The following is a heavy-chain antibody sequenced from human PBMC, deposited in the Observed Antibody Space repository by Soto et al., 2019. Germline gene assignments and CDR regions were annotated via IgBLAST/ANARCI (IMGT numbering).Heavy chain of an antibody. CDR3: ARARLRIAARHLDY. CDR1: GYTFTSYG. CDR2: ISAYNGNT. J-gene: IGHJ4*02. D-gene: IGHD6-6*01. Sequence: GASVKVSCKASGYTFTSYGISWVRQAPGQGLEWMGWISAYNGNTNYAQKLQGRVTMTTDTPTSTAYMELRSLRSDDTAVYYCARARLRIAARHLDYWGQGTLVNVAS. V-gene: IGHV1-18*01.